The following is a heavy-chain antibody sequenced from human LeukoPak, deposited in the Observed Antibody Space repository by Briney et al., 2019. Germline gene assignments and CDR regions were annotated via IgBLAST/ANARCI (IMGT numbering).Heavy chain of an antibody. Sequence: PSETLSLTCTVSGGSISHYYWNWIRQPPGKGLEWIGYIYYSGTTNYNPSLKSRVTISVDTSKNQFSLKLSSVTTADTAVYYCARGFTLFDPWGQGTLVTVSS. CDR1: GGSISHYY. CDR3: ARGFTLFDP. CDR2: IYYSGTT. V-gene: IGHV4-59*01. J-gene: IGHJ5*02. D-gene: IGHD2/OR15-2a*01.